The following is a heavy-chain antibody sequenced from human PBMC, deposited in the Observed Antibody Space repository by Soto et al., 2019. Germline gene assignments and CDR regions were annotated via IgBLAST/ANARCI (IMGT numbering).Heavy chain of an antibody. CDR2: IWYDGSNN. D-gene: IGHD2-21*02. Sequence: QVQLVESGGGVVQPGRSLRLSCAASGFTFSNYGMHWVRQAPGKGPEWVAVIWYDGSNNYYADSVKGRFTISRDNSKNTLYLQMNSLRAEDTAVYYCARDQGDGWGQGTLVTVSS. CDR1: GFTFSNYG. J-gene: IGHJ4*02. V-gene: IGHV3-33*01. CDR3: ARDQGDG.